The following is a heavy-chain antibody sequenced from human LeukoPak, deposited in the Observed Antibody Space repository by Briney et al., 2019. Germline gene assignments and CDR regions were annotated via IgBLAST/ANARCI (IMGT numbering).Heavy chain of an antibody. Sequence: SETLSLTCAVYGGSFSGYYWSWIRQPPGKGLEWIGEINHSGSTNYNPSLKSRVTISVDTSKNQFSLKLSSVTAADTAVYYCAVDYGEYLGAFDIWGQGTMVTVSS. CDR2: INHSGST. CDR3: AVDYGEYLGAFDI. CDR1: GGSFSGYY. V-gene: IGHV4-34*01. J-gene: IGHJ3*02. D-gene: IGHD4-17*01.